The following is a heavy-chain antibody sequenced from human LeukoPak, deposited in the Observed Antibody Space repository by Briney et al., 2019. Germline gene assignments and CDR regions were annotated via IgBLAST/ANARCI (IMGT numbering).Heavy chain of an antibody. CDR2: IIPIFGTA. V-gene: IGHV1-69*05. J-gene: IGHJ4*02. CDR3: ASSNDVLLWFGLDY. CDR1: GGTFSSYA. D-gene: IGHD3-10*01. Sequence: ASVKVSCKASGGTFSSYAISWVRQAPGQGLEWMGGIIPIFGTANYAQKFQGRVTITTDESTSTAYMELSSLRSEDTAVYYCASSNDVLLWFGLDYWGQGTLVTVSS.